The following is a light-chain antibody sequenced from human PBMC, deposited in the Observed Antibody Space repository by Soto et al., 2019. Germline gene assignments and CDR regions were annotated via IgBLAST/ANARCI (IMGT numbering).Light chain of an antibody. J-gene: IGKJ5*01. CDR3: QQLNSFPLT. CDR2: AAS. CDR1: QGISSY. Sequence: MQVTQYPSFLSASAGDRVTITCRASQGISSYLAWYQQKPGKAPKLLIYAASTLQSGVPSRFSGSGSGTEFTLTISSLQPEDFATYYCQQLNSFPLTFSQGTRLEIK. V-gene: IGKV1-9*01.